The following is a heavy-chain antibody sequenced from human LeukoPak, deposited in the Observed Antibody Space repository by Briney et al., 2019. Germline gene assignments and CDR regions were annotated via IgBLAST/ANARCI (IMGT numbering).Heavy chain of an antibody. V-gene: IGHV1-8*01. J-gene: IGHJ4*02. CDR3: ARGAGSSGYYLFDY. CDR2: MNPNSGNT. D-gene: IGHD3-22*01. Sequence: ASVKVSCTASGYTFTSYDINWVRQATGQGLEWMGWMNPNSGNTGYAQKFQGRVTMTRNTSISTAYMELSSLRSEDTAVYCCARGAGSSGYYLFDYWGQGTLVTVSS. CDR1: GYTFTSYD.